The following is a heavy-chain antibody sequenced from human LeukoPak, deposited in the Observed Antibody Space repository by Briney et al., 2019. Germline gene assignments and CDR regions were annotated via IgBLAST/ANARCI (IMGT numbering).Heavy chain of an antibody. CDR3: ARTYKFLEDY. D-gene: IGHD1-14*01. Sequence: SETLSLTCTVSGGSIISSDYHWGWVRQPPGKGLEWIGTISYSGNTDYNPSLKSRVTISVDTSKNQFSLRLNSVTAADTAVYYCARTYKFLEDYWGQGTLVTVSS. CDR1: GGSIISSDYH. CDR2: ISYSGNT. J-gene: IGHJ4*02. V-gene: IGHV4-39*01.